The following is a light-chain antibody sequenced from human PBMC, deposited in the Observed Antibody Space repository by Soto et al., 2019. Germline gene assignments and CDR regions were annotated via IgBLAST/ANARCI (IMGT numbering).Light chain of an antibody. CDR1: QSVVSY. CDR2: DAS. Sequence: EVVLTQSPATLSLSPGERATLSCRASQSVVSYLAWYQQKPGQAPRLLIYDASNRATGIPARFSGSGSGTDFTLTINNLEPEDFAVYFCQQRSNWPPWSFGQGTKVEI. J-gene: IGKJ1*01. CDR3: QQRSNWPPWS. V-gene: IGKV3-11*01.